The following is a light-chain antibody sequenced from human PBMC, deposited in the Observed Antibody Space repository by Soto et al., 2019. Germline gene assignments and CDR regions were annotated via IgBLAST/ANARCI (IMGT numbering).Light chain of an antibody. CDR2: GAS. J-gene: IGKJ1*01. CDR3: QQRTDRPPWT. V-gene: IGKV3D-20*02. CDR1: QSVRSSY. Sequence: EIVLTQSPGTLSLSPGERATLNCRASQSVRSSYLAWYQQQPGQAPRLLIHGASRRATGIPARFRGSGSGTDFTLSISSLEPEDFAVYYCQQRTDRPPWTFGQGTKVDIK.